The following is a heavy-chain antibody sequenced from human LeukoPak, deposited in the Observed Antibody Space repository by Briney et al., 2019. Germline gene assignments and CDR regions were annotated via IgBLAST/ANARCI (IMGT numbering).Heavy chain of an antibody. CDR3: ARDRGYGDYSTGGYFDY. CDR1: GDSVSSNSAA. CDR2: TYYRSKWYN. J-gene: IGHJ4*02. D-gene: IGHD4-17*01. V-gene: IGHV6-1*01. Sequence: SQTLPLTCAISGDSVSSNSAAWNWIRQSPSRGLEWLGRTYYRSKWYNDYAVSVKSRITINPDTSKNQFSLQLNSVTPEDTAVYYCARDRGYGDYSTGGYFDYWGQGTLVTVSS.